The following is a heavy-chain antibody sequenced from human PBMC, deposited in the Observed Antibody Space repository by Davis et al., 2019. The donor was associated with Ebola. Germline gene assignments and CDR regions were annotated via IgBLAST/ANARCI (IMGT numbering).Heavy chain of an antibody. CDR1: GGSFSGHY. CDR2: INHSGST. Sequence: SETLSLTCAVYGGSFSGHYWPWIRQPPGKGLEWIGEINHSGSTNYNPSLKSRVTISVDTSKNQFSLKLSSVTAADTAVYYCARGRLLWFGELFPWGQGTLVTVSS. V-gene: IGHV4-34*01. J-gene: IGHJ5*02. CDR3: ARGRLLWFGELFP. D-gene: IGHD3-10*01.